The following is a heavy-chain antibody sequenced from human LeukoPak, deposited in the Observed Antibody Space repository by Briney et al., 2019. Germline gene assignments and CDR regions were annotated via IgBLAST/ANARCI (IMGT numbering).Heavy chain of an antibody. CDR1: GGSISSRSYY. CDR2: IYYSGST. Sequence: SETLSLTCTVSGGSISSRSYYWSWIRQPPGKGLEWIGYIYYSGSTNYNPSLKSRVTISVDTSKNQFSLKLSSVTAADTAVYYCAREYYFDYWGQGTLVTVSS. V-gene: IGHV4-61*01. CDR3: AREYYFDY. J-gene: IGHJ4*02.